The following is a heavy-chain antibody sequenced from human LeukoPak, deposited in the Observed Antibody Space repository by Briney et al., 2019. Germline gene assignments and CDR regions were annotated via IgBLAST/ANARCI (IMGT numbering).Heavy chain of an antibody. J-gene: IGHJ5*02. D-gene: IGHD3-16*01. CDR2: ISYDGSNK. Sequence: GGSLRLSCAASGFTFSSYGMHWVRQAPGKGLEWVAVISYDGSNKYYADSVKGRFTISRDNSKNTLYLQMNSLRAEDTAVYYCARSQYYAGWFDPWGQGTLVTVSS. CDR1: GFTFSSYG. V-gene: IGHV3-30*03. CDR3: ARSQYYAGWFDP.